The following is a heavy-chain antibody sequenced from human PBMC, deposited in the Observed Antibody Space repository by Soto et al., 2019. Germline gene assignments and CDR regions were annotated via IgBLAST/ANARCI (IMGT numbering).Heavy chain of an antibody. CDR3: AHRPTSTDDFYFDY. J-gene: IGHJ4*02. Sequence: QITLTESGPTLVTPTQTLTLTCSFSGFSLTTSGVAVGWFRQPPGKAPEWLALFYWNDDKRYSPSLRSRLTVPGDSSKNQVVLTLANVDPVDSGTYYCAHRPTSTDDFYFDYWGQGTLVTVSS. CDR1: GFSLTTSGVA. CDR2: FYWNDDK. D-gene: IGHD2-21*02. V-gene: IGHV2-5*01.